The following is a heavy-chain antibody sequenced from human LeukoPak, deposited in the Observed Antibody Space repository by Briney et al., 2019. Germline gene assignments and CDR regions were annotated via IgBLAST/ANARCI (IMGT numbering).Heavy chain of an antibody. V-gene: IGHV4-59*01. Sequence: SETLSLTCTVSGGSITSYYWSWIRQPPGKGREWIGYIYYSGNTNYNPSLKSRVTISVDTSKNQFSLKLSSVTAADTAVYYCAREDGSTSSFDYWGQGTLVTVSS. CDR1: GGSITSYY. CDR2: IYYSGNT. J-gene: IGHJ4*02. D-gene: IGHD5-24*01. CDR3: AREDGSTSSFDY.